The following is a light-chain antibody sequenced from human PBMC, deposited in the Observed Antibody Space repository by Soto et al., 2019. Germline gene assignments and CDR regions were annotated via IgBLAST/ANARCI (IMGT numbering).Light chain of an antibody. J-gene: IGKJ4*01. CDR1: ESINSN. Sequence: VMTQSPAILSLSPGERATLSCRASESINSNLAWYQQKPGQAPRLLRFRASTRATGFPARFSDSGSGTEFNLTISSLQSEDFAVYYCQQYNSWPRATFGGGTTIEIK. V-gene: IGKV3-15*01. CDR2: RAS. CDR3: QQYNSWPRAT.